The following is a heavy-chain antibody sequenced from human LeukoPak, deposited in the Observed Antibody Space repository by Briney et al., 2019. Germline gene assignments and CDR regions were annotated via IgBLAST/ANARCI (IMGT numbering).Heavy chain of an antibody. J-gene: IGHJ1*01. CDR2: ISYDGSNK. D-gene: IGHD6-13*01. CDR3: ARPQYSSSWTNFQH. V-gene: IGHV3-30-3*01. Sequence: GGSLRLSCAASGFTFSSYAMHWVRQAPGKGLEWVAVISYDGSNKYYADSVKGRFTISRDNSKNTLYLQMNSLRAEDTAVYYCARPQYSSSWTNFQHWGQGTLVTVSS. CDR1: GFTFSSYA.